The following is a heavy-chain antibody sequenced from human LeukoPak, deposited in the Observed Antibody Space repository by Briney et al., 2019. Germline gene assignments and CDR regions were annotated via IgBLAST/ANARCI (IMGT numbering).Heavy chain of an antibody. CDR2: INRNGNT. D-gene: IGHD1-26*01. CDR3: ARAVGSGSYFDY. CDR1: DEPFSGYY. Sequence: KPSETLSLTCAISDEPFSGYYWGWIRQPPGKGLELIGEINRNGNTDYNPSLKSRVTISVDKSKNQFSLKLSSVTAADTAVYYCARAVGSGSYFDYWGQGTLVTVSS. V-gene: IGHV4-34*01. J-gene: IGHJ4*02.